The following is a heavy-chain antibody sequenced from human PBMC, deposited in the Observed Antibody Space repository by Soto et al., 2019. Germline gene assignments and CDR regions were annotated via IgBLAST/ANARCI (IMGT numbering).Heavy chain of an antibody. CDR3: ARGNSGYGNFDC. J-gene: IGHJ4*02. Sequence: PSETLSLTCSVSGDSIRSYYWTWIRQPPGKGLQWIGYVFHTGNTNYNPSLKSRVTISEDASKNQVSLRLTSVTAADTAVYYCARGNSGYGNFDCWGQGTLVTVSS. D-gene: IGHD5-12*01. V-gene: IGHV4-59*01. CDR2: VFHTGNT. CDR1: GDSIRSYY.